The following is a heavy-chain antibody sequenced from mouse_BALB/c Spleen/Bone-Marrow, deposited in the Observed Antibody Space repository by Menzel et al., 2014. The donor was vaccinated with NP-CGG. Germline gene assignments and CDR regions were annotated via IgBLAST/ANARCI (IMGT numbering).Heavy chain of an antibody. V-gene: IGHV1-7*01. Sequence: QVQLKESGPDLAKPAASLKMSCKASGYTFTTYWMHWVKQRPGQGLEWIGYINPNTGYTEYNQKFKDKATLTADKSSSTVYMQLSSLTSEDSAVYYCGRDYDYDYSYAMDYWGQGTTVTISS. CDR3: GRDYDYDYSYAMDY. CDR2: INPNTGYT. CDR1: GYTFTTYW. D-gene: IGHD2-4*01. J-gene: IGHJ4*01.